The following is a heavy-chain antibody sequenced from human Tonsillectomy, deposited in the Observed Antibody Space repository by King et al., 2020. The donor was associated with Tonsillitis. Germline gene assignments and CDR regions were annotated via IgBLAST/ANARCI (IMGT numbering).Heavy chain of an antibody. CDR1: GFSFTTYA. CDR3: AKFMVATGGFFAFDI. V-gene: IGHV3-23*04. J-gene: IGHJ3*02. Sequence: VQLVESGGGLVQPGGSLRLSCAASGFSFTTYAMNWVRQAPGKGLEWVSTITNGGRYTYSADSVKGRFTISRDNSKNTLYLQMNSLRVEDTAVYYCAKFMVATGGFFAFDIWGQGTMVTVSX. D-gene: IGHD5-12*01. CDR2: ITNGGRYT.